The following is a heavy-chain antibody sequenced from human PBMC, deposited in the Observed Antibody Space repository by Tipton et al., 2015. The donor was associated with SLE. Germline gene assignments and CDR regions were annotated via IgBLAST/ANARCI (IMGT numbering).Heavy chain of an antibody. D-gene: IGHD3-16*01. J-gene: IGHJ2*01. CDR3: ARRDGGGYFDL. CDR2: IYYSGST. V-gene: IGHV4-31*03. Sequence: TLSLTCTVSGCTISSWGLYCSWIRQHPGQGLEWIAYIYYSGSTFYNPSLNSRVTISVDTSKNQFSLKLTSVTAADTAVYYCARRDGGGYFDLWARGSLVPASS. CDR1: GCTISSWGLY.